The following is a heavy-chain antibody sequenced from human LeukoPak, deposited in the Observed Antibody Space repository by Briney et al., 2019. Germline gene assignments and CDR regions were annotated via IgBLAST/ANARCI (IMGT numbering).Heavy chain of an antibody. CDR3: ARDLTSGIAVAGEGY. CDR2: IYSGGST. CDR1: GFTVSSNY. V-gene: IGHV3-53*01. Sequence: SGGSLRLSCAASGFTVSSNYMSWVRQAPGKGLEWVSVIYSGGSTYYADSVKGRFTISRDNSKNTLYLQMNSLRAEDTAVYYCARDLTSGIAVAGEGYWGQGTLVTVSS. J-gene: IGHJ4*02. D-gene: IGHD6-19*01.